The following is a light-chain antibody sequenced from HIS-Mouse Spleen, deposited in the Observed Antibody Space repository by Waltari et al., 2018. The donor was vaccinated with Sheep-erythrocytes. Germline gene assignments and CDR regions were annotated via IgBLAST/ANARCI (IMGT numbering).Light chain of an antibody. Sequence: VVMTQSPLSLPVTLGQPASTSCRSSQRLVHSDGNTYLHWLQQRPGQSPRRLIYKVSNRDSGVPDRFSVSGSGTDFTLKISRVEAGDVGVYYCMQGTHWPYTFGQGTKLEIK. CDR2: KVS. CDR3: MQGTHWPYT. CDR1: QRLVHSDGNTY. J-gene: IGKJ2*01. V-gene: IGKV2-30*02.